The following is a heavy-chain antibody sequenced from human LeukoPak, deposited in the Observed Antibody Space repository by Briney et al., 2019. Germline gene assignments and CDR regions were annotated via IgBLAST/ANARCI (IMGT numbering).Heavy chain of an antibody. CDR3: ARDWAVGYGDYLFDY. V-gene: IGHV3-48*03. CDR1: GFTFSSYE. Sequence: PGGSLRLSCAASGFTFSSYEMNWVRQAPGKGLERVSYISSSGSTIYYADSVKGRFTISRDNAKNSLYLQMNSLRAEDTAVYYCARDWAVGYGDYLFDYWGQGTLVTVSS. J-gene: IGHJ4*02. CDR2: ISSSGSTI. D-gene: IGHD4-17*01.